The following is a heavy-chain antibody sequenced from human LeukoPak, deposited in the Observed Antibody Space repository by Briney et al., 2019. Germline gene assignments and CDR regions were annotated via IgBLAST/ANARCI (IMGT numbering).Heavy chain of an antibody. CDR3: AGGPAWPGIAFVF. V-gene: IGHV4-4*09. CDR2: IYTIGRT. CDR1: GGSVSRYF. D-gene: IGHD3/OR15-3a*01. J-gene: IGHJ4*02. Sequence: PSEPLSHTCTVSGGSVSRYFWSWLRQSPGRGLEWIGYIYTIGRTDYHPSLTRRVTQLVDTSKSQVLLILPSVTAADTGVYHSAGGPAWPGIAFVFGSQGSLVTVSS.